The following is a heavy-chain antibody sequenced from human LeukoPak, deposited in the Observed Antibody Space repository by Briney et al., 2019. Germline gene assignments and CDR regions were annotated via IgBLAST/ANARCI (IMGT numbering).Heavy chain of an antibody. Sequence: PGGSLRLSCAASGFTFSSYGIHWVRQAPGKGLEWVSYISTSGSTIYYADSVKGRFTISRDNAKNSLFLQMNSLRAEDTAVYYCARGIAAPDYWGQGTLVTVSS. CDR1: GFTFSSYG. CDR2: ISTSGSTI. D-gene: IGHD6-13*01. V-gene: IGHV3-48*04. J-gene: IGHJ4*02. CDR3: ARGIAAPDY.